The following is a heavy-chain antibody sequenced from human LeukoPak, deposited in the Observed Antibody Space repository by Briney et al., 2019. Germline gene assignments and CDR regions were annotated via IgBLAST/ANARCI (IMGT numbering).Heavy chain of an antibody. CDR1: GFTFSAYG. Sequence: AGGSLRLSCAASGFTFSAYGMHWVRQAPGKGLEWVAFIRYDGSNQYYADSVKGRFTISRDNSKNTLYLQMNSLRPEDTAVYCCANAEDYGDQASYMDLWGKGTTVTISS. V-gene: IGHV3-30*02. CDR3: ANAEDYGDQASYMDL. D-gene: IGHD4-17*01. J-gene: IGHJ6*03. CDR2: IRYDGSNQ.